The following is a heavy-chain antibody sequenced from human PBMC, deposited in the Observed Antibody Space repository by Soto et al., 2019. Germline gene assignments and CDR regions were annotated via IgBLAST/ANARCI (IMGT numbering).Heavy chain of an antibody. CDR1: GYSFATFW. J-gene: IGHJ4*02. CDR2: IFPGDSAT. D-gene: IGHD4-4*01. Sequence: GESRKISCKGSGYSFATFWIGWVRQMPGKGLEWMGIIFPGDSATRYSPFFQGQVTISADKSTSNAYLQWSSLKASDTAMYYCATPYNHYDYCGKGTLVTVSS. V-gene: IGHV5-51*01. CDR3: ATPYNHYDY.